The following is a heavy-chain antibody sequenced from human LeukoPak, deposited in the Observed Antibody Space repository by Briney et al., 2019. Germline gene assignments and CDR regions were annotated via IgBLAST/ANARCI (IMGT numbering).Heavy chain of an antibody. CDR3: ARGNDSSGYYYFFDD. D-gene: IGHD3-22*01. V-gene: IGHV3-64*01. CDR1: GFAFSRYA. CDR2: ISTNGGST. Sequence: GGSTRLSCAASGFAFSRYAMHWVRQAPGKGLEYVSAISTNGGSTYYASSVKGRFTISRDNSKNTLYLQMVNLRPEDMAVYYCARGNDSSGYYYFFDDWAREPWSPSPQ. J-gene: IGHJ4*02.